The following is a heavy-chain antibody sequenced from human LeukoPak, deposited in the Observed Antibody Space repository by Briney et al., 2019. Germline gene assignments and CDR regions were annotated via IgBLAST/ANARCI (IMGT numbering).Heavy chain of an antibody. Sequence: GGSLRLSCAASGFTFSSYTMSWVRQVPGKGLEWVSTISGSGGSTYYADSVKGRFTISRDNSKNPLYLQMNSLSAEDTAVYYCAKDGSDYNNYDYWGQGTLVTVSS. CDR2: ISGSGGST. D-gene: IGHD4-11*01. V-gene: IGHV3-23*01. CDR3: AKDGSDYNNYDY. CDR1: GFTFSSYT. J-gene: IGHJ4*02.